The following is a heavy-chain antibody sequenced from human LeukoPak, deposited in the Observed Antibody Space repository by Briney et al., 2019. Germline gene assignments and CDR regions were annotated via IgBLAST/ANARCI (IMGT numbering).Heavy chain of an antibody. CDR3: AKDRIRLAYFDY. CDR1: GFTFSSYG. J-gene: IGHJ4*02. V-gene: IGHV3-30*18. D-gene: IGHD4-17*01. Sequence: GRSLRLSCAASGFTFSSYGMHWVRQAPGKGLEWVAVISYDGSNKYYADSVKGRFTISRDNSKNTLYLQMNSLRAEDTAVYYCAKDRIRLAYFDYWGQGTLVTVSS. CDR2: ISYDGSNK.